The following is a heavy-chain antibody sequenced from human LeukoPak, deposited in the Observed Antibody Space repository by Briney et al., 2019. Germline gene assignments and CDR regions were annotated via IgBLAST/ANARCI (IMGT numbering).Heavy chain of an antibody. D-gene: IGHD6-13*01. V-gene: IGHV4-4*07. CDR3: ARHGPHSSSWYYFDY. J-gene: IGHJ4*02. Sequence: SETLSLTCTVSGGSISSYYWSWIRQPAGKGLEWIGRIYTSGSTNYNPSLKSRVTISVDTSKNQFSLKLSSVTATDTAVYYCARHGPHSSSWYYFDYWGQGTLVTVSS. CDR1: GGSISSYY. CDR2: IYTSGST.